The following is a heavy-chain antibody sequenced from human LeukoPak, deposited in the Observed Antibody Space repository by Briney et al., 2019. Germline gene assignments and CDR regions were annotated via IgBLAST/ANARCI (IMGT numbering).Heavy chain of an antibody. CDR1: GFIFSSYA. D-gene: IGHD3-10*01. J-gene: IGHJ4*02. Sequence: GGSLRLSCAVSGFIFSSYAMSWVRQAPGKGLEWVSAISGDAVKTYYADSVKGRFTISRDNSKNTLYLQMNSLRAEDTAVYYCARGYGSGSYYSLYYFDYWGQGTLVTVSS. V-gene: IGHV3-23*01. CDR3: ARGYGSGSYYSLYYFDY. CDR2: ISGDAVKT.